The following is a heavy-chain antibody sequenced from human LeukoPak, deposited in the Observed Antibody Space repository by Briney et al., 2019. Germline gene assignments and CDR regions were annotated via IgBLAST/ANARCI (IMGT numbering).Heavy chain of an antibody. J-gene: IGHJ5*02. D-gene: IGHD4-17*01. CDR1: GGSISSYY. CDR3: ARVPHHYGDYLGVILWFHP. CDR2: IYYSGST. Sequence: SETLSLTCTVSGGSISSYYWSWIRQPPGKGLEWVGYIYYSGSTYYNPSLKSRVTISVDTSKHPFSLKLSSVTAADTAVYYCARVPHHYGDYLGVILWFHPWGQGTLVTVSS. V-gene: IGHV4-59*08.